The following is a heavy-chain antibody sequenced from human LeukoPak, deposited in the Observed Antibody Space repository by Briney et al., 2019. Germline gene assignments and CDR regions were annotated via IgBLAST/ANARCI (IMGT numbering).Heavy chain of an antibody. D-gene: IGHD3-16*02. CDR1: GFTFSSYA. CDR2: ISGSGGST. CDR3: GSEGWGVDFVWGSYRYSLETNFDY. J-gene: IGHJ4*02. V-gene: IGHV3-23*01. Sequence: GGSLRLSCAASGFTFSSYAMSWVRQAPGKGREWVSAISGSGGSTYYADSVKGRFTISRDNAKNSLYLQINSLRAEAPAVFYFGSEGWGVDFVWGSYRYSLETNFDYWAREPWSPSPQ.